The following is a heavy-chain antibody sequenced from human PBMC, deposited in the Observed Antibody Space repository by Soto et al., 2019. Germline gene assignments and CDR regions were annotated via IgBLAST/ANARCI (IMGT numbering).Heavy chain of an antibody. CDR3: ARMPYDNRGYADN. CDR2: IYHSGST. Sequence: SETLSLTCAVSGYSISSGYFWGWIRQPPGKGLECIGNIYHSGSTYYSPSLKSRVTISVDTSRNHFSLRLSSVTAADTAVYYCARMPYDNRGYADNWGQGTLVTVSS. V-gene: IGHV4-38-2*01. D-gene: IGHD3-22*01. J-gene: IGHJ4*02. CDR1: GYSISSGYF.